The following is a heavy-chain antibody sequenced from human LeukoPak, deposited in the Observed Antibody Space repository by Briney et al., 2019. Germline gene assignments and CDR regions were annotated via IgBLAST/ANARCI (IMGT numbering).Heavy chain of an antibody. CDR1: GFTFSSYE. CDR3: ARGVPGYCSGTSCYKDYYYMDV. J-gene: IGHJ6*03. D-gene: IGHD2-2*02. Sequence: GGSLRLSCAASGFTFSSYEMNWVRKAPGKGLEWVSYISSSGSTIYYADSVKGRFTISRDNAKNSLYVQMSSLRAEDTAVYYCARGVPGYCSGTSCYKDYYYMDVWGKGTTVTVSS. V-gene: IGHV3-48*03. CDR2: ISSSGSTI.